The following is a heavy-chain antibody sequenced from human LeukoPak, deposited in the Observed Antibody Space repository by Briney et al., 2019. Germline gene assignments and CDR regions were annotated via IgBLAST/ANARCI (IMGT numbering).Heavy chain of an antibody. Sequence: SETLSLTCTVSGGSISSYYWSWIRQPPGKGLEWIGYIYYSGSTNYNPSLKSRVTISVDTSKNQISLKLSSVTAADTAVYYCARAAAAGKGSFDYWGQGTLVTASS. J-gene: IGHJ4*02. V-gene: IGHV4-59*01. D-gene: IGHD6-13*01. CDR2: IYYSGST. CDR1: GGSISSYY. CDR3: ARAAAAGKGSFDY.